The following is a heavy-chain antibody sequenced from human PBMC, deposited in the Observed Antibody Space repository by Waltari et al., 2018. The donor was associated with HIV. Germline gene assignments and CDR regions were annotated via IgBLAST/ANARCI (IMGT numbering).Heavy chain of an antibody. CDR3: ASIAYCGGDCYPGGMDV. CDR1: GFTVSSNY. V-gene: IGHV3-66*01. Sequence: EVQLVESGGGLVQPGGSLRLSCAASGFTVSSNYMSWVRQAPGKGLEWVSGIYRGGSTWDAESGKGRCTISRDNSKNTLYLQMNSLRAEDTAVYYCASIAYCGGDCYPGGMDVWGQGTTVTVSS. D-gene: IGHD2-21*02. J-gene: IGHJ6*02. CDR2: IYRGGST.